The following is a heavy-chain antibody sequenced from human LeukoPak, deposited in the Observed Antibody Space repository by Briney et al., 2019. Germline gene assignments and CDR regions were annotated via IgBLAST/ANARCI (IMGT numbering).Heavy chain of an antibody. CDR3: ARDGSGHCSGGSCYWGYFDY. D-gene: IGHD2-15*01. CDR2: INPSGGST. Sequence: ASVKVSCKASGYTFTSYYMHWVRQAPGQGLEWMGIINPSGGSTSYAQKFQGRVTMTRDMSTSTVYMELSSLGSEDTAVYYCARDGSGHCSGGSCYWGYFDYWGQGTLVTVSS. J-gene: IGHJ4*02. V-gene: IGHV1-46*01. CDR1: GYTFTSYY.